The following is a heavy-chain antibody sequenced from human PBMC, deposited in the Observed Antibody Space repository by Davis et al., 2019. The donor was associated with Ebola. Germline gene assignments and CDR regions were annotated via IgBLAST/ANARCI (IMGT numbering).Heavy chain of an antibody. D-gene: IGHD2-2*01. Sequence: SVKVSCKASGGTFSTYAISWVRQAPGQGLEWMGGIIPIFGTANYAQKFQGTVTITADESTSTAYMELSSLRSEDTAVYYCARGEYCSSTSCYGGAFDIWGQGTMVTVSS. CDR3: ARGEYCSSTSCYGGAFDI. CDR2: IIPIFGTA. J-gene: IGHJ3*02. CDR1: GGTFSTYA. V-gene: IGHV1-69*13.